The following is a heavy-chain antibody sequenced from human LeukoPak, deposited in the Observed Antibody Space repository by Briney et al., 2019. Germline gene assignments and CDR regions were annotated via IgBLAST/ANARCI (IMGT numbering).Heavy chain of an antibody. V-gene: IGHV1-8*01. CDR3: ARWTHCVRGGSCYWPYYYGMDV. J-gene: IGHJ6*02. CDR2: MNPNSGNT. CDR1: GYTFTSYD. Sequence: ASVKVSCKASGYTFTSYDINWVRQATGQGLEWMGWMNPNSGNTGYAQKFQGRVTMTRNTSISTAYMELSSLRSEDTAVYYCARWTHCVRGGSCYWPYYYGMDVWGQGTTVTVSS. D-gene: IGHD2-15*01.